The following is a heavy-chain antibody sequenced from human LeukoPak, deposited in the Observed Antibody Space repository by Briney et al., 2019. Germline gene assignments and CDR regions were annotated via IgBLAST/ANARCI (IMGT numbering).Heavy chain of an antibody. CDR3: AKGLPFVTVAIGDY. CDR1: GFTFSSYA. D-gene: IGHD5-18*01. CDR2: ISGSGGST. Sequence: GGSLRLSCAASGFTFSSYAMSWARQAPGKGLEWVSAISGSGGSTYYADSVKGRFTISRDNSKNTLYLQMNSLRAEDTAVYYCAKGLPFVTVAIGDYWGQGTLVTVSS. V-gene: IGHV3-23*01. J-gene: IGHJ4*02.